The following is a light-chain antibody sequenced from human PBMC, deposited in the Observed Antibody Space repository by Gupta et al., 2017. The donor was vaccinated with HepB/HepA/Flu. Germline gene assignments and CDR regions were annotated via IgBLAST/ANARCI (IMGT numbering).Light chain of an antibody. CDR1: SSDVGRYNY. V-gene: IGLV2-8*01. CDR2: EVN. J-gene: IGLJ1*01. CDR3: SSFADTREV. Sequence: QSALTQPPSASGSLGQSVTISCTGTSSDVGRYNYVSWYQQHPGKAPKLIIYEVNMRPSGVPGRFSGSKSGSTASLTVSGLQVEDEADYYCSSFADTREVFGTGTKVTVL.